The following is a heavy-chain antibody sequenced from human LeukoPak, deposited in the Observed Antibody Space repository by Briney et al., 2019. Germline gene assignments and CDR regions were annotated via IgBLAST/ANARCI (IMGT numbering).Heavy chain of an antibody. V-gene: IGHV1-8*03. CDR3: ARASGGSRDFDY. CDR1: GYTFTSYD. CDR2: MNPNSGNT. Sequence: ASVKVSCKASGYTFTSYDINWVRQATGQGLEWMGWMNPNSGNTGYAQKFQGRVTITRNTSISTAYMELSSLRSEDTAVYYCARASGGSRDFDYWGQGTLVTVSS. D-gene: IGHD2-15*01. J-gene: IGHJ4*02.